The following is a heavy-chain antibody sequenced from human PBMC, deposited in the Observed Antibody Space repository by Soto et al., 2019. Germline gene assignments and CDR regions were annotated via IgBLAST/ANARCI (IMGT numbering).Heavy chain of an antibody. Sequence: EVQLLESGGGLVQPGGSLRLSCAASGFTFSSYAISWVRQAPGKGLEWFSAISGGTSSTYYADSVKGRFTISRDNSKNTLYLQMNSVRAEETVLYYCAKVRWAADGTQNLDYWGQGTLVTVSS. CDR2: ISGGTSST. D-gene: IGHD6-13*01. J-gene: IGHJ4*02. CDR1: GFTFSSYA. CDR3: AKVRWAADGTQNLDY. V-gene: IGHV3-23*01.